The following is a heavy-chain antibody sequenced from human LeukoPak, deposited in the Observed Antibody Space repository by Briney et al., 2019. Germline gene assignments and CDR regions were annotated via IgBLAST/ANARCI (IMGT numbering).Heavy chain of an antibody. D-gene: IGHD3-10*01. V-gene: IGHV4-31*11. CDR3: AGVDLNMVRGVQD. CDR1: GGSFSGYY. J-gene: IGHJ4*02. CDR2: ISYIGNT. Sequence: SETLSLTCAVYGGSFSGYYWSWIRQHPGKGLEWIGYISYIGNTYYNPSLKSRLTIPVDTSKNQLSLKLSSVTAADTAVYYCAGVDLNMVRGVQDWGQGTLVTVSS.